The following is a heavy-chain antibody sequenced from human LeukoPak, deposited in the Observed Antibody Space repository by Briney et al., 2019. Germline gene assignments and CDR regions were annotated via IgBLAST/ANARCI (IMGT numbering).Heavy chain of an antibody. J-gene: IGHJ5*01. V-gene: IGHV3-43*01. D-gene: IGHD2-8*02. Sequence: GGSLRLSCAASVFASDEYTMHWGRQAPGTGPECGCLIGDDGDATVYAESVKGRVTISRDNSKNTLYLQMSTLRTENTAFYYCAIDGHYCTATSCFSSWLDPWGQGTLVTVSS. CDR1: VFASDEYT. CDR2: IGDDGDAT. CDR3: AIDGHYCTATSCFSSWLDP.